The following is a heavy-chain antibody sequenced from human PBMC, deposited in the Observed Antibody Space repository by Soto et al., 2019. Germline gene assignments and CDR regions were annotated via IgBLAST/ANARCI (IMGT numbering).Heavy chain of an antibody. J-gene: IGHJ4*02. D-gene: IGHD6-19*01. CDR1: GVTFSRSG. CDR2: TWSDGSNK. Sequence: QVQLVESGGGVAQPGRSLTLSCAASGVTFSRSGMHWVRQAPGKGLEWVAGTWSDGSNKYYADSVKGRFTISRDNSKNTLFLQMNSLSPDDSAVYYCARVRGSRWYFDSWGQGVLFTVSS. V-gene: IGHV3-33*03. CDR3: ARVRGSRWYFDS.